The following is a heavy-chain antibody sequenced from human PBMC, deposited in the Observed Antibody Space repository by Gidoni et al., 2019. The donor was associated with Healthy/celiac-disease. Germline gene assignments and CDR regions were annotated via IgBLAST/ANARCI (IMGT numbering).Heavy chain of an antibody. V-gene: IGHV1-2*02. D-gene: IGHD6-13*01. CDR2: TNPNSGGT. J-gene: IGHJ4*02. Sequence: VQLVQSGAEVTKPGASVKVSCKPSVFTFTGYYMHRVRQAPGQGLEWLGGTNPNSGGTNNAQKFQGRVTMTRDTSISTAYMELSRLRSGDTAVYYCASSIAEAGQFDYWGQGTLVTVSS. CDR1: VFTFTGYY. CDR3: ASSIAEAGQFDY.